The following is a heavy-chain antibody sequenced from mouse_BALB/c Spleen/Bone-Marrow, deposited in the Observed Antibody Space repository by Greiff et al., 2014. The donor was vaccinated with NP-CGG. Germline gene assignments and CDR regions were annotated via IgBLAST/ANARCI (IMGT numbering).Heavy chain of an antibody. J-gene: IGHJ4*01. Sequence: VQMVESGPGLVAPSQSLSITCTVSGFSLTSYGVHWVRQPPGKVLEWLGVIWAGGSTNYNSALMTRLSISKDNSKSQVFLKMNSLQTDDTAMYYCARGSYYEGAMDYWGQGTSVTVSS. D-gene: IGHD1-1*01. V-gene: IGHV2-9*02. CDR3: ARGSYYEGAMDY. CDR1: GFSLTSYG. CDR2: IWAGGST.